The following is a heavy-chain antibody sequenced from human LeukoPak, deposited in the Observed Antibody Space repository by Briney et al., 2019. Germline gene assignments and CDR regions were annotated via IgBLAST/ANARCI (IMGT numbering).Heavy chain of an antibody. CDR1: GVSISTHH. CDR3: ARTTRVAPDGRAEYYED. CDR2: KSGGGRD. D-gene: IGHD1-1*01. J-gene: IGHJ1*01. Sequence: SETLSLTCSVSGVSISTHHWSWIRQPPGKGLEWVGYKSGGGRDLYNPSLRGRVTISVDASEKQFSLSLRSVTAADTAMYYCARTTRVAPDGRAEYYEDWGQGTQVIVSS. V-gene: IGHV4-59*03.